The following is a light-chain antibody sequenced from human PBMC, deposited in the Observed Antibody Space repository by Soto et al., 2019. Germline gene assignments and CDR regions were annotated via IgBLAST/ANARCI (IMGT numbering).Light chain of an antibody. Sequence: QSALTQPSSASGSPGQSVTISCAGTSSDVGGYKYVSWYQQHPGKVPKLIIYEVSERPSGVPERFSGSKPGNTASLTVSGLQAEDEADYYCSSYAGSNHLVFGGGTKLTVL. CDR2: EVS. CDR1: SSDVGGYKY. CDR3: SSYAGSNHLV. V-gene: IGLV2-8*01. J-gene: IGLJ2*01.